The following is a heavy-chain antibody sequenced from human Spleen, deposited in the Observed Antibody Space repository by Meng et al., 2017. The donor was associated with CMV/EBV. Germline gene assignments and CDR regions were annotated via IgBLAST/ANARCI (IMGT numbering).Heavy chain of an antibody. CDR1: ADTFRSST. CDR2: IIPMLRIA. CDR3: AALPNSWFDP. J-gene: IGHJ5*02. V-gene: IGHV1-69*02. Sequence: VSCKASADTFRSSTITWVRQAPGQGLEWMGRIIPMLRIANYAQKFQGRITITANTSTSTVYMELSSLRSDDTAVYYCAALPNSWFDPWGQGTLVTVSS.